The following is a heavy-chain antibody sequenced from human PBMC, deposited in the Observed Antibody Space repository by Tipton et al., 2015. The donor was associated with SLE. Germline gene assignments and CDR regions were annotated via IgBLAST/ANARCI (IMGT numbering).Heavy chain of an antibody. V-gene: IGHV4-59*11. Sequence: TLSLTCTVSGGSISSHYWSWIRQPPGKGLEWIGYIYYSGSNNYNPSLKSRVTISVDTSKNQFSLKLSSVTAADTAVYYCARGPRRSGNYLVDYWGQVTLGTVSA. CDR2: IYYSGSN. J-gene: IGHJ4*02. CDR3: ARGPRRSGNYLVDY. D-gene: IGHD3-3*01. CDR1: GGSISSHY.